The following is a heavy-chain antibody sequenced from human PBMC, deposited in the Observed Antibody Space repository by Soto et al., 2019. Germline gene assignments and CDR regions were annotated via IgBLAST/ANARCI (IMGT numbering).Heavy chain of an antibody. Sequence: QVQLEQSGAEVKKPGSSVKVSCKASGGTFKNSAISWVRQAPGQGLEWMGGIMPIFRTPDYSQKFQGRVTITADGSTSTVYMELSGLRSDDTAVYYCARDKARLQLGGNYYYILDVWGQGTTVTVSS. J-gene: IGHJ6*02. CDR3: ARDKARLQLGGNYYYILDV. D-gene: IGHD5-12*01. CDR1: GGTFKNSA. V-gene: IGHV1-69*12. CDR2: IMPIFRTP.